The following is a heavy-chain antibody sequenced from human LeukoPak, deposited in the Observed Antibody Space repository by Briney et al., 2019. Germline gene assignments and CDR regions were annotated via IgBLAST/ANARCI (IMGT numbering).Heavy chain of an antibody. CDR1: GFTFSDYT. Sequence: GGSLRLSCAASGFTFSDYTMNWVRQAPGKGLEWVASLESDGNENYSSDSLKDRFTISRDNSKNTLYLQLNTVRPEDTAVFFCARGVTSWPQGPYHFDYWGQGILITVSS. D-gene: IGHD2-2*01. CDR3: ARGVTSWPQGPYHFDY. CDR2: LESDGNEN. J-gene: IGHJ4*02. V-gene: IGHV3-30*02.